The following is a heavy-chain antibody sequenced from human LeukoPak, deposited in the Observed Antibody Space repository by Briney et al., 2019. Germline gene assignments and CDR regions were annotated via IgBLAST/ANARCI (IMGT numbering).Heavy chain of an antibody. CDR2: IYYSGST. V-gene: IGHV4-59*01. D-gene: IGHD2-21*01. Sequence: SETLSLTCTVSGGSISSYYWSWIRQPPGKGLEWIGYIYYSGSTNYSPSLKSRVTISVDTSKNQFPLKLSSVTAADTAVYYCARSLRAYYWYFDLWGRGTLVTVSS. J-gene: IGHJ2*01. CDR1: GGSISSYY. CDR3: ARSLRAYYWYFDL.